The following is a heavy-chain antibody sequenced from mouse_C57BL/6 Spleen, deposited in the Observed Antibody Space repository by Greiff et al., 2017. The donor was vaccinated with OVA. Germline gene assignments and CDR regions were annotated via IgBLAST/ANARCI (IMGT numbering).Heavy chain of an antibody. J-gene: IGHJ2*01. CDR2: ISSGGSYT. CDR3: ARHRLGDYFDY. CDR1: GFTFSSYG. V-gene: IGHV5-6*02. Sequence: DVKLVESGGDLVKPGGSLKLSCAASGFTFSSYGMSWVRQTPDKRLEWVATISSGGSYTYYPDSVKGRFTISRDNAKNTLYLQMSSLKSEDTAMYYCARHRLGDYFDYWGQGTTLTVSS.